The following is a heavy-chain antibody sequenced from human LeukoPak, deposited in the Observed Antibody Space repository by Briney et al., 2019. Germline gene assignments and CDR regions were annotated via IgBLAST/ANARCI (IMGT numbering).Heavy chain of an antibody. CDR2: IYYSGST. V-gene: IGHV4-39*07. Sequence: PSETLSLTCTVSGGSISSSSYYWGWIRQPPGKGLEWIGSIYYSGSTYYNPSLKSRVTISVDTSKNQFSLKLSSVTAADTAVYYCAREAPEDGFWSGTDAFDIWGQGTMVTVSS. J-gene: IGHJ3*02. CDR1: GGSISSSSYY. CDR3: AREAPEDGFWSGTDAFDI. D-gene: IGHD3-3*01.